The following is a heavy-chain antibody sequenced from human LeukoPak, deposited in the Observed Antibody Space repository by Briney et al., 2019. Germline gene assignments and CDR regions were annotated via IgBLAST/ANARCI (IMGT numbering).Heavy chain of an antibody. V-gene: IGHV3-48*03. CDR1: GFTFSDYE. Sequence: GGSLRLTCADSGFTFSDYEMSWVRQAPGKGLEWVSYISSRGSTIYYADSVKGRFTISRDNVKNSLYLHMNSLRAEDTAIYYCARQLYDSSGYRHPAFDYWGQGTLVTVSS. D-gene: IGHD3-22*01. CDR2: ISSRGSTI. J-gene: IGHJ4*02. CDR3: ARQLYDSSGYRHPAFDY.